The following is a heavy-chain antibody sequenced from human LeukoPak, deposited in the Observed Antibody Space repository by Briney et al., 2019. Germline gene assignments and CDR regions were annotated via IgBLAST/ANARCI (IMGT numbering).Heavy chain of an antibody. V-gene: IGHV3-21*01. Sequence: PGGSLRLSCAASGFTFSGYSMNWVRQAPGKGLEWVSSISSSSSYIYYADSVKGRFTISRDNAKNSLYLQMNSLRAEDTAVYYCARDWGDPGIAVLGDYWGQGTLVTVSS. CDR3: ARDWGDPGIAVLGDY. D-gene: IGHD6-19*01. J-gene: IGHJ4*02. CDR1: GFTFSGYS. CDR2: ISSSSSYI.